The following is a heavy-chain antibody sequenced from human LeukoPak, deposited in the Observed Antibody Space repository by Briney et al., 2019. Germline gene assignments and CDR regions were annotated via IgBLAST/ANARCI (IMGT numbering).Heavy chain of an antibody. CDR2: IYYSGST. J-gene: IGHJ4*02. Sequence: SETLSLTCTVSGGSISSSSYYWGWIRQPPGKGLEWIGSIYYSGSTYYNPSLKSRVTISVDTSKNQFSLKLSSVTAADTAVYYCAGYSSSDVDYWGQGTLVTVS. V-gene: IGHV4-39*07. CDR1: GGSISSSSYY. D-gene: IGHD6-6*01. CDR3: AGYSSSDVDY.